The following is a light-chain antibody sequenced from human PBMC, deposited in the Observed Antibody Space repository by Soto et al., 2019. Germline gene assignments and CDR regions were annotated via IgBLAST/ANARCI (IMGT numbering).Light chain of an antibody. J-gene: IGKJ1*01. V-gene: IGKV1-5*01. Sequence: DIQMTQSPSTLSASVGNRVTISCRASESISRWLAWYQQNPGKAPTLLIYHASSLESGVPSRFSGSGSGTEFTLTISSLQPDDVATYYCQQYNTYLSFGQGTKVDIK. CDR1: ESISRW. CDR2: HAS. CDR3: QQYNTYLS.